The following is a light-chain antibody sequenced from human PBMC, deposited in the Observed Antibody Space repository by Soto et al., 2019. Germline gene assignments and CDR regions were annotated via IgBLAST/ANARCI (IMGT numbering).Light chain of an antibody. CDR1: SSDVGGYHY. Sequence: QSALTQPPSASGSPGQSVTISCTGTSSDVGGYHYVSWYQQHPGKAPKLMIYEVSKRPSGVPDRFSGSKSGNTASLTVSGRQAEDEADYYCSSYAGSNYVFGTGTKLTVL. CDR2: EVS. V-gene: IGLV2-8*01. J-gene: IGLJ1*01. CDR3: SSYAGSNYV.